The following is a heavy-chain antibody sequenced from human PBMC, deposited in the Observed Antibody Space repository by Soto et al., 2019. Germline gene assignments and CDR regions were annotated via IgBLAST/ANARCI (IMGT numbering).Heavy chain of an antibody. CDR3: ASYDFWSGYSAY. D-gene: IGHD3-3*01. CDR2: MNPNSGNT. J-gene: IGHJ4*02. Sequence: ASVKVSCKASGYTFTSYDINWVRQATGQGLEWMGWMNPNSGNTGYAQKFQGRVTMTRNTSISTAYMELSSLRSEDTAVYYCASYDFWSGYSAYWGQGTLVTVSS. V-gene: IGHV1-8*01. CDR1: GYTFTSYD.